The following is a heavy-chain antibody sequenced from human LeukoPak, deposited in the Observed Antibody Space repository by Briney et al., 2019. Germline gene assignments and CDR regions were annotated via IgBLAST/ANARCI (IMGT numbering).Heavy chain of an antibody. CDR2: VSADNGET. CDR3: ARDYQLLLLWDCFDP. V-gene: IGHV1-18*01. Sequence: ASVKVSCKASGYSFNSYGISWVRQAPGQGLEWMGWVSADNGETNYAEKFQGRVTMTTDTSTSTAYMELRSLSSDDTAVYYCARDYQLLLLWDCFDPWGPGTLVSVSS. CDR1: GYSFNSYG. J-gene: IGHJ5*02. D-gene: IGHD3-22*01.